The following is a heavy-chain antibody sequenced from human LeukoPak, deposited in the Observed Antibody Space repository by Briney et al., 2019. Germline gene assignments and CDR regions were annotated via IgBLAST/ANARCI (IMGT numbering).Heavy chain of an antibody. D-gene: IGHD6-13*01. CDR3: ARERQGAGGTKTYYHIDV. Sequence: GASVTVSFNASGYTFTICGISWVRQPPGQGLEWMGWISSYNGNTNYAQKRQGRVTMTTDTSTRIAYMELRSQRSDDTAVYSCARERQGAGGTKTYYHIDVWGQGTTVTVSS. V-gene: IGHV1-18*01. CDR2: ISSYNGNT. CDR1: GYTFTICG. J-gene: IGHJ6*03.